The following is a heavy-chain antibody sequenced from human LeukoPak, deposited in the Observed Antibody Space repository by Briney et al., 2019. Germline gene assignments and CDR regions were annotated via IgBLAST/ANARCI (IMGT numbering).Heavy chain of an antibody. CDR3: ARDNDYGDPDY. D-gene: IGHD4-17*01. J-gene: IGHJ4*02. V-gene: IGHV3-48*03. CDR1: GFIFSGYE. Sequence: GGSLRLSCAASGFIFSGYEMNWVRQAPGKGLEWVSYISSSDSTISYADSVRGRFTISRDNAENSLYLQMNSLRAEDTAVYYCARDNDYGDPDYWGQGTLVTVSS. CDR2: ISSSDSTI.